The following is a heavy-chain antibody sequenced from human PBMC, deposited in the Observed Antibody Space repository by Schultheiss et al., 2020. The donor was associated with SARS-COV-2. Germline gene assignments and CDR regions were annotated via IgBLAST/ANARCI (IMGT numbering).Heavy chain of an antibody. CDR1: GGSFSAYY. Sequence: SQTLSLTCAVYGGSFSAYYWSWIRQPPGKGLEWIGEINHGGSTNYNPSLKSRVTISVDTSKNQFSLKLSSVTAADTAVYYCARLRENVGHGYYDFWSGYYTFDYWGQGTLVTVSS. V-gene: IGHV4-34*01. J-gene: IGHJ4*02. CDR3: ARLRENVGHGYYDFWSGYYTFDY. CDR2: INHGGST. D-gene: IGHD3-3*01.